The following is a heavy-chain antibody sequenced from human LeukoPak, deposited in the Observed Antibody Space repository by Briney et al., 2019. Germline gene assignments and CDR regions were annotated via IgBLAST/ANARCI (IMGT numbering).Heavy chain of an antibody. Sequence: GESLKISCKGSGYSFISHWIGWIRQMPGKGLEWMGLIHPLDSDSRYSPSFQGQVTMSADKSINTVYLQWSSLKASDTAMYFCARRLLGGSGSFDYWGQGTVVTVSS. CDR1: GYSFISHW. J-gene: IGHJ4*02. CDR2: IHPLDSDS. CDR3: ARRLLGGSGSFDY. V-gene: IGHV5-51*01. D-gene: IGHD3-10*01.